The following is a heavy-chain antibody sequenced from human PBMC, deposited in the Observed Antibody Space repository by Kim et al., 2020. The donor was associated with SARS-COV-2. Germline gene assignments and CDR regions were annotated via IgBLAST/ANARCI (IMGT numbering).Heavy chain of an antibody. Sequence: STHYNPSLKRRVTISVDTSKNQFSLKLSSVTAADTAVYYCASRSSSFRYYWGQGTLVTVSS. J-gene: IGHJ4*02. D-gene: IGHD6-6*01. CDR2: ST. CDR3: ASRSSSFRYY. V-gene: IGHV4-39*01.